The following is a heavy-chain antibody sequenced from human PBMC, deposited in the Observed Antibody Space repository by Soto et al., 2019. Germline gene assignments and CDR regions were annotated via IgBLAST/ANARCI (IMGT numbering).Heavy chain of an antibody. CDR3: ARVYCSGGSCYGLDY. V-gene: IGHV1-46*01. D-gene: IGHD2-15*01. Sequence: QVQLVQSGAEVKKPGASVKISCKASGDTVTSYYMHWVRQAPGQGLEWMGIINPSGGTRYAQKFQGRVTMTRDTSTRTVYMELSSLRSEDTAVYYCARVYCSGGSCYGLDYWGQGTLVTVSS. J-gene: IGHJ4*02. CDR1: GDTVTSYY. CDR2: INPSGGT.